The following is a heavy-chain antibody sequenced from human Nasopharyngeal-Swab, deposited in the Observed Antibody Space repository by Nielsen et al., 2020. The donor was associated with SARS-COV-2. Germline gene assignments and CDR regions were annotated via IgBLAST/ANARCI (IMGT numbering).Heavy chain of an antibody. CDR3: ARLLPNTINWFDP. CDR2: IYYSGST. V-gene: IGHV4-59*12. J-gene: IGHJ5*02. Sequence: RQAPGKGLEWIGYIYYSGSTNYNPSLKSRVTISVDTSKNQFSLKLSSATAADTAVYYCARLLPNTINWFDPWGQGTLVTVSS. D-gene: IGHD2-15*01.